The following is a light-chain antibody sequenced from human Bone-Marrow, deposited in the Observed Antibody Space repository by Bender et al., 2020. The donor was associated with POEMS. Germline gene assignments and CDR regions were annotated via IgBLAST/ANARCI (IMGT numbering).Light chain of an antibody. Sequence: QSALTQPASVSGSPGQSITISCTGTSSDVVTYNVVSWYQQHPGKAPNLILYEGSKRPSGVSKRFSGSKSGNTASLTISGLQAEDEADYYCGTWDTSLSAGVFGGGTKVTVL. CDR3: GTWDTSLSAGV. V-gene: IGLV2-23*01. CDR2: EGS. J-gene: IGLJ3*02. CDR1: SSDVVTYNV.